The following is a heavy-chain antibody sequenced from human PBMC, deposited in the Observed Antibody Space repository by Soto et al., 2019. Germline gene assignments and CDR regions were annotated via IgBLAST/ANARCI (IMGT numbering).Heavy chain of an antibody. CDR2: IKHDGSEK. Sequence: EVQLVESGGGLVQPGGSLRLSCTASGFTFSSYWMSWVRQAPGKGLEWVANIKHDGSEKNHVDSVKGRFTISTDNAKNSVFLEMNSLRAEDTAVYYCAVQGGRRTYYYYFGMDVWGQGTTVTVSS. D-gene: IGHD3-16*01. V-gene: IGHV3-7*01. CDR1: GFTFSSYW. J-gene: IGHJ6*02. CDR3: AVQGGRRTYYYYFGMDV.